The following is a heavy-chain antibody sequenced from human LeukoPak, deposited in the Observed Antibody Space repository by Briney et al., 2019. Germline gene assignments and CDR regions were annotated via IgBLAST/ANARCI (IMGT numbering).Heavy chain of an antibody. CDR1: GYTFTGHS. J-gene: IGHJ3*02. D-gene: IGHD1-26*01. Sequence: ASVKVSCKASGYTFTGHSMYWVRQAPGQGLEWMGWIKPNSGGTNYAQKFQGRVTMTRDTSISTAYMELTRLRSDDTAVYFCARDIGFEAFDMWGQGTMVTVSS. CDR3: ARDIGFEAFDM. V-gene: IGHV1-2*02. CDR2: IKPNSGGT.